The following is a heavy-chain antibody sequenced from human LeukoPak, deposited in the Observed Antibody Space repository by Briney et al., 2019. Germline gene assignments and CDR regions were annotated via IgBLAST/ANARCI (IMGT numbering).Heavy chain of an antibody. J-gene: IGHJ4*02. CDR1: GFTFSSHG. D-gene: IGHD6-19*01. CDR2: IWYDGSNK. Sequence: KSGGSLRLSCAASGFTFSSHGMHWVRQAPGKGLEWVAVIWYDGSNKYYAGSVKGRFTISRDNSKNTLYPQMNSLRVEDTAVYYCAGSIAVAGTIDYWGQGTLVTVSS. CDR3: AGSIAVAGTIDY. V-gene: IGHV3-33*01.